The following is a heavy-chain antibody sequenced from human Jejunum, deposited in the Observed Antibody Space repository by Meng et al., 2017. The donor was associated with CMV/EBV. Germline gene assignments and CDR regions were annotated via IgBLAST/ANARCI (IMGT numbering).Heavy chain of an antibody. D-gene: IGHD3-9*01. J-gene: IGHJ4*02. V-gene: IGHV1-2*06. CDR2: INPDSGDT. CDR3: ARDYDILTGYYNTPGFFDY. Sequence: FPGYYIAWVRQAPGQGLEWVGRINPDSGDTNFAQKFQGRVTMTRDTSISTAYMELSRLRSDDTAVYYCARDYDILTGYYNTPGFFDYWGQGTLVTVSS. CDR1: FPGYY.